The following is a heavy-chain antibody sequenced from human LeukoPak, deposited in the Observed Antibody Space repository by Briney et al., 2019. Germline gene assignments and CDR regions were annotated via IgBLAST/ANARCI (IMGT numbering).Heavy chain of an antibody. CDR2: ISSGATYI. Sequence: AGSLRLSCAVSGFTFSSYNMNWVRQAPGKGLEWVSSISSGATYIYYADSVKGRFTISRDNAKNSMYLQINSLRAEDTAVYYCARGRYSGTYFVDFWGQGTLVTVSS. CDR1: GFTFSSYN. J-gene: IGHJ4*02. D-gene: IGHD1-26*01. CDR3: ARGRYSGTYFVDF. V-gene: IGHV3-21*01.